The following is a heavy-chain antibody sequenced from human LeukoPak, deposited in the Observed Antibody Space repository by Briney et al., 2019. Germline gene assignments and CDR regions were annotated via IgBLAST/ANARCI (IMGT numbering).Heavy chain of an antibody. CDR3: ARHRSSWLIDY. Sequence: GGSLRLSCAASGFTFNTYAMSWVRQAPWERLQWVSGISDSGGNTYYADSVRGRFTIPRDSSKNTLYLQMNSLRAEDTAVYYCARHRSSWLIDYWGQGTLVTVSS. J-gene: IGHJ4*02. V-gene: IGHV3-23*01. CDR2: ISDSGGNT. D-gene: IGHD6-6*01. CDR1: GFTFNTYA.